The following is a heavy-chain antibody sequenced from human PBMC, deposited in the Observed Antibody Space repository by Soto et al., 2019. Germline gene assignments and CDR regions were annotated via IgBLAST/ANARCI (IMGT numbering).Heavy chain of an antibody. Sequence: PSETLSLTCAVYGGSFSGYYWSWIRQPPGKGLEWIGEINHSGSTNYNPPLKSRVTISVDTSKNQFSLKLSSVTAADTAVYYCARSTFKDYYGMDVWGQGTTVTVSS. CDR3: ARSTFKDYYGMDV. D-gene: IGHD3-16*01. CDR2: INHSGST. J-gene: IGHJ6*02. CDR1: GGSFSGYY. V-gene: IGHV4-34*01.